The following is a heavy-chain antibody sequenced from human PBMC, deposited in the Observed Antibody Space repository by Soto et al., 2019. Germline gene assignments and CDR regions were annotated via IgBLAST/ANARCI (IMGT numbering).Heavy chain of an antibody. CDR3: ASDWVTNYYCYAMDV. V-gene: IGHV3-23*01. Sequence: PGGSLRLSCAASGFTFSSYAMSWVRQAPGKGLEWVSAISGSGGSTYYADSVKGRFTISRDNSKNTLYLQMNSLRAEDAAVYYCASDWVTNYYCYAMDVWGQGTTVTVS. CDR2: ISGSGGST. CDR1: GFTFSSYA. D-gene: IGHD2-21*02. J-gene: IGHJ6*02.